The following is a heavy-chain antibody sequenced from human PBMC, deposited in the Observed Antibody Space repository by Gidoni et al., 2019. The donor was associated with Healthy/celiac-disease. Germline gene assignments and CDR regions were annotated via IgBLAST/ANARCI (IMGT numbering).Heavy chain of an antibody. CDR1: GFTFSSYA. Sequence: EVQLLESGGGLVQPGGSLRLSCAASGFTFSSYAMSWVRQAPGKGLEWVSAISGSGGSTYYADSVKGRFTISRDNSKNTLYLQMNSLRAEDTAVYYCAKPDPITTQEDLYFDYWGQGTLVTVSS. V-gene: IGHV3-23*01. D-gene: IGHD3-3*01. CDR3: AKPDPITTQEDLYFDY. J-gene: IGHJ4*02. CDR2: ISGSGGST.